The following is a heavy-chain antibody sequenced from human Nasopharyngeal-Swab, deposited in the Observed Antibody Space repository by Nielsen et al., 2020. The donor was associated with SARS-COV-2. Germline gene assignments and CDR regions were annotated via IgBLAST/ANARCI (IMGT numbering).Heavy chain of an antibody. CDR3: ARDTVHYGMDV. Sequence: SDTLSLTCTVSGGSFSSESYYWTWVRQSPGKGLDWIGYIYYSGSSSYNPSLKSRVTISVDMSKNQFSLKLTSVTAADTAVYYCARDTVHYGMDVWGQGTTVTVSS. CDR2: IYYSGSS. V-gene: IGHV4-61*01. D-gene: IGHD4-11*01. CDR1: GGSFSSESYY. J-gene: IGHJ6*02.